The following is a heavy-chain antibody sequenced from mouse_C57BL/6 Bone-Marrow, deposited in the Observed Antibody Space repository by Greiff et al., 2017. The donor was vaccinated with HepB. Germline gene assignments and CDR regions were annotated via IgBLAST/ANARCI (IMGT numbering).Heavy chain of an antibody. D-gene: IGHD2-12*01. V-gene: IGHV6-6*01. CDR2: IRNKANNHAT. J-gene: IGHJ4*01. Sequence: EVKVEESGGGLVQPGGSMKLSCAASGFTFSDAWMDWVRQSPEKGLEWVAEIRNKANNHATYYAESVKGRFTISRDDSKSSVYLQMHSLGAEDTDFYYCTSSYDVDYAMDYWGQGTSVTVSS. CDR3: TSSYDVDYAMDY. CDR1: GFTFSDAW.